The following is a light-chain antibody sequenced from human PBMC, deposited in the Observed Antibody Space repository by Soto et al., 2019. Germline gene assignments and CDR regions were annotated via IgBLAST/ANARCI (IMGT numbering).Light chain of an antibody. CDR3: TVWDDSLRGRL. J-gene: IGLJ2*01. Sequence: QSVLTQPPSASGTPGQRVTISCSGSSSNIESNFVYWYQQFPGTAPRLLIYRNNQRPSGVPDRFSGSKSDTSASLAISALRSEDEADYYCTVWDDSLRGRLFGGGTKVTVL. V-gene: IGLV1-47*01. CDR1: SSNIESNF. CDR2: RNN.